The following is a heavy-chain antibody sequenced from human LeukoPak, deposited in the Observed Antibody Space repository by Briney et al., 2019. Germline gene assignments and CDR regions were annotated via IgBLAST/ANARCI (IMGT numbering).Heavy chain of an antibody. J-gene: IGHJ4*02. CDR3: ARRYCSGGSCYSGLDY. CDR2: ISSSSSYI. Sequence: TGGSLRLSCAASGFTFSSYSMNWVRQAPGKGLEWVSSISSSSSYIYYADSVKGRFTISRDNAKNSLYLQMNSLRAEDTAVYYCARRYCSGGSCYSGLDYWGQGTLVTVSS. CDR1: GFTFSSYS. D-gene: IGHD2-15*01. V-gene: IGHV3-21*01.